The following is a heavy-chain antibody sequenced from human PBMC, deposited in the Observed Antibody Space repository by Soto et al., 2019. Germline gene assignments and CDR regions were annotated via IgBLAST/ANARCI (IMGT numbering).Heavy chain of an antibody. Sequence: KASETLSLTCTVSGGSISSYYWSWIRQPPGKGLEWIGYIYYSGSTNYNPSLKSRVTISVDTSKDQFSLKLSSVTAADTAVYYCARLAEVTWVAYYFDYWGQGTLVTVSS. D-gene: IGHD4-4*01. J-gene: IGHJ4*02. CDR2: IYYSGST. CDR3: ARLAEVTWVAYYFDY. V-gene: IGHV4-59*01. CDR1: GGSISSYY.